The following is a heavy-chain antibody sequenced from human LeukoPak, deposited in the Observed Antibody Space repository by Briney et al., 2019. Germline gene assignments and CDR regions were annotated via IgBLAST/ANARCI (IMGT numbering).Heavy chain of an antibody. CDR2: INGDNGNT. CDR3: ARGGPNSGGWSLDH. V-gene: IGHV1-3*03. J-gene: IGHJ4*02. Sequence: ASVKVSCKTSGYTFSTYAMHWVRQAPGQRLEWMGCINGDNGNTQYSQKFQGRVTFTRDTSASTAYMELSSLTSEDMAVFYCARGGPNSGGWSLDHWGQGTLVSVSS. CDR1: GYTFSTYA. D-gene: IGHD6-19*01.